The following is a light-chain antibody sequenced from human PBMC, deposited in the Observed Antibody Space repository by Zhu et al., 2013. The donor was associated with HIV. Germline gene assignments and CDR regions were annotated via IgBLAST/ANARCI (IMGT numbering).Light chain of an antibody. CDR3: QQRSKWPPLT. CDR2: GTS. J-gene: IGKJ4*01. V-gene: IGKV3-11*01. CDR1: QSVSSN. Sequence: EIVLTQSPATLSVSPGERATLSCRASQSVSSNLAWYQQKPGQAPRLLLHGTSNRAAGIPERFSAGGSGTDFTLTISSLEPEDFAVYYCQQRSKWPPLTFGGGTKVEIK.